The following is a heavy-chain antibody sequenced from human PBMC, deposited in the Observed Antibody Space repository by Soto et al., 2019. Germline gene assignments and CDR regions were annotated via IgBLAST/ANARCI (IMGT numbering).Heavy chain of an antibody. V-gene: IGHV1-8*01. D-gene: IGHD6-13*01. CDR2: MNPNSGNT. J-gene: IGHJ6*03. CDR3: AARSYSSSWYYYYYYMDV. CDR1: GYTFTIYD. Sequence: VKVSCKASGYTFTIYDINWVRQATGQGLEWMGWMNPNSGNTGYAQKFQGRVTMTRNTSISTAYMELSSLRSEDTAVYYCAARSYSSSWYYYYYYMDVWGKGTTVTVSS.